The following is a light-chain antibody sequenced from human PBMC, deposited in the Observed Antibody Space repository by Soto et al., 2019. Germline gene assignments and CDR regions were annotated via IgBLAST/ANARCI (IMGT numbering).Light chain of an antibody. CDR1: QSISSY. Sequence: EIVMTQSPATLSVSPGERAALPCRASQSISSYLAWYQQKPGQAPRLLIYDASNRATGIPARFSGSGSGTDFTLTISSLEPEDFAVYYCQQRSNWPPWTFGQGTKVDIK. J-gene: IGKJ1*01. V-gene: IGKV3-11*01. CDR3: QQRSNWPPWT. CDR2: DAS.